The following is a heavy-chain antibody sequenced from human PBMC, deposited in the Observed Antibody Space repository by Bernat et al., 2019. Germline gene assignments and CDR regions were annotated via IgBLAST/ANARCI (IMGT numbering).Heavy chain of an antibody. CDR2: ISTYNGHT. J-gene: IGHJ5*02. V-gene: IGHV1-18*01. D-gene: IGHD3-3*02. Sequence: QPQLVQSGSEVQKPGASVKLSCRTSGYPFSTFGISWVRQAPGQGLEWMGWISTYNGHTKSAQKFQGRLTMTTDTSTRTASMELRGLRSDDTAVYFCARAFCIETCDGWFDPWGRGSLVTVSS. CDR3: ARAFCIETCDGWFDP. CDR1: GYPFSTFG.